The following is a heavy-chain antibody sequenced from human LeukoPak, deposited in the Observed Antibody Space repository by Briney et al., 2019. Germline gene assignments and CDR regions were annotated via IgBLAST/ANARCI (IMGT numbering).Heavy chain of an antibody. CDR2: IGTAGDT. CDR3: AREGVVVVVPAADGMDV. D-gene: IGHD2-2*01. Sequence: GGSLRLSCAASGFTFSSYDLHWVRQSTTKGLEWVSCIGTAGDTFYPGSVQGRFTTSRENARNSVYLQMNSLSAGDTAVYYCAREGVVVVVPAADGMDVWGQGTTVTVSS. CDR1: GFTFSSYD. V-gene: IGHV3-13*01. J-gene: IGHJ6*02.